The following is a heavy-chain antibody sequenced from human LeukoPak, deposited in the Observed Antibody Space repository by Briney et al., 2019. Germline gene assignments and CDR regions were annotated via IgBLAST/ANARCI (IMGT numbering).Heavy chain of an antibody. V-gene: IGHV3-74*03. J-gene: IGHJ4*02. CDR2: INTSGSST. CDR1: GFTFSDYW. D-gene: IGHD1-14*01. CDR3: ARSNHADAF. Sequence: PGGSLRLSCAASGFTFSDYWMHWVRQVPGKGLVWVSRINTSGSSTTYADSVKGRFTISRDNAKNTLYLQMDSLRAEDTGVYYCARSNHADAFWGQGTPVTVSS.